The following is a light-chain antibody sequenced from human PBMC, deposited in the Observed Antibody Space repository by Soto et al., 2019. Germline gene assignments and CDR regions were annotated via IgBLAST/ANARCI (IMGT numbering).Light chain of an antibody. J-gene: IGLJ2*01. Sequence: QSALTQPASVSGSPGQSITISCTGTSGDVGSYNLVSWYQQHPGKAPKLMIYEGSKRPSGVSNRFSGSKSGNTASLTISGLQAEDEADYYCCSYAGSSTLEVFGGGTKVTVL. CDR2: EGS. CDR3: CSYAGSSTLEV. V-gene: IGLV2-23*01. CDR1: SGDVGSYNL.